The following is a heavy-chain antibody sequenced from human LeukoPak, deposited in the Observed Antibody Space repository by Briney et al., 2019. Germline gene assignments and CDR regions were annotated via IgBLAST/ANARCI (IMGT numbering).Heavy chain of an antibody. V-gene: IGHV3-7*01. D-gene: IGHD4-17*01. J-gene: IGHJ2*01. Sequence: GGSLRLSCVASGFTFNSHWMSWIRQAPGRGLEWVAHIKDDGTAQYYLDSVKGRFTVSRDNSKNTVYLQMNSLRAEDTAVYYCANYVHGDYLLDLWGRGSLVSVSS. CDR3: ANYVHGDYLLDL. CDR2: IKDDGTAQ. CDR1: GFTFNSHW.